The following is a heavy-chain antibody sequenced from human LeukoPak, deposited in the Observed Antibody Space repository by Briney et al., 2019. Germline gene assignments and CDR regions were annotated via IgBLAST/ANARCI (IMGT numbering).Heavy chain of an antibody. D-gene: IGHD6-13*01. Sequence: GGSLRLSCAASGFTFSSYSMNWVRQAPGKGLEWVSSISSSSSYIYYADSVKGRFTISRDNAKNSLYLQMNSLRAEDTAVYYCARSFLSIAAAATDYWGQRTLVTVSS. CDR1: GFTFSSYS. CDR3: ARSFLSIAAAATDY. V-gene: IGHV3-21*01. CDR2: ISSSSSYI. J-gene: IGHJ4*02.